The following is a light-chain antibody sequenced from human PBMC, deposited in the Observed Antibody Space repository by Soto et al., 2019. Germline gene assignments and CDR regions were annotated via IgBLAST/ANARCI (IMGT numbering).Light chain of an antibody. J-gene: IGKJ3*01. CDR2: KAS. V-gene: IGKV1-5*03. Sequence: DIQMTQSPSTLSASVGDRVTITCRASQSISSWLAWYQQKPGKAPKLLIYKASTLESGVPSRFSGSGSGTAFTLTISSLQPDDFATYDCQQSFTFGPGTKVDIK. CDR3: QQSFT. CDR1: QSISSW.